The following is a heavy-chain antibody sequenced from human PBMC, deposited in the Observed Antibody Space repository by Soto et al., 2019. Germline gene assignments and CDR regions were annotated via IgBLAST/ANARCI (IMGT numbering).Heavy chain of an antibody. J-gene: IGHJ4*02. CDR3: ATAVVQWHKGAWFDY. Sequence: DVKLVESGGGLVKPGGSVRVSCAASGFSVSTKTISWVRLAPGKGLEWVSVLYRSGDLYYAEHVKGRFTISRDSSKNTRAVQMNSLRVDDTGVDYCATAVVQWHKGAWFDYWGQGTRVTVSS. CDR1: GFSVSTKT. V-gene: IGHV3-66*01. CDR2: LYRSGDL. D-gene: IGHD6-19*01.